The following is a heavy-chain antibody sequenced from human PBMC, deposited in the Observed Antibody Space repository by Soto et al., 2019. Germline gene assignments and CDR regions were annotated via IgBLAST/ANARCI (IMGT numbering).Heavy chain of an antibody. Sequence: SETLSLTCTVSGGSISSGGYYWSWIRQHPGKGLEWIGYIYYSGSTYYNPSLKSRVTISVDTSKNQFSLKLSSVTAADTAVYYCASLTAMVAKYYYYGMDVWGQGTTVTVSS. CDR3: ASLTAMVAKYYYYGMDV. CDR1: GGSISSGGYY. CDR2: IYYSGST. J-gene: IGHJ6*02. V-gene: IGHV4-31*03. D-gene: IGHD5-18*01.